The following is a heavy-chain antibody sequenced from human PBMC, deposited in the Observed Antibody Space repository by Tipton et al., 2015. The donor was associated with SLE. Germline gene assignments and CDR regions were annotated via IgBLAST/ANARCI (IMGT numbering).Heavy chain of an antibody. V-gene: IGHV4-59*11. J-gene: IGHJ3*02. CDR2: IYYTGST. CDR3: AREVITLVEGVSHEDSFNI. D-gene: IGHD3-10*01. CDR1: GGSISSHH. Sequence: TLSLTCTVSGGSISSHHWSWIRQPPGKGLEWIGNIYYTGSTKYNPSLTSRVTISRDTSMNQFSLKLSSVTAADTAVYYCAREVITLVEGVSHEDSFNIWGQGTLGAVSS.